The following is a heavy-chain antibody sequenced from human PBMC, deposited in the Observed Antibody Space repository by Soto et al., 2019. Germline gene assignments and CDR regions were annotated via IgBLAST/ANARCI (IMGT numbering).Heavy chain of an antibody. Sequence: PGGSLRLSCAASGFTFSSYAMHWVRQAPGKGLEWVAVISYDGSNKYYADSVKGRFTISRDNSKNTLYLQMNSLRAEDTAVYYCARDRSTLIRGGRHYYGMDVWGQGTTVTVS. CDR3: ARDRSTLIRGGRHYYGMDV. CDR2: ISYDGSNK. D-gene: IGHD3-16*01. J-gene: IGHJ6*02. V-gene: IGHV3-30-3*01. CDR1: GFTFSSYA.